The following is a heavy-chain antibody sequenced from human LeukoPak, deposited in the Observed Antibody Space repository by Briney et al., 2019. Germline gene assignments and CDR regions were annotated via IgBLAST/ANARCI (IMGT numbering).Heavy chain of an antibody. CDR3: ARAAGWELLRIDWFDP. V-gene: IGHV4-61*02. CDR2: IYTSGST. CDR1: GGSISSGSYY. J-gene: IGHJ5*02. D-gene: IGHD1-26*01. Sequence: SETLSLTCTVSGGSISSGSYYWSWIRQPAGKGLEWIGRIYTSGSTNYNPSLKSRVTISVDTSKNQFSLKLSSVTAADTAVYYCARAAGWELLRIDWFDPWGQGTLVTVSS.